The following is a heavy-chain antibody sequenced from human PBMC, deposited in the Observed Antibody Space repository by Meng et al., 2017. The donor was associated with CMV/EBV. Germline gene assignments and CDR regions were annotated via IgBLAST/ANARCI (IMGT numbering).Heavy chain of an antibody. CDR2: IYSGGST. J-gene: IGHJ5*02. D-gene: IGHD4/OR15-4a*01. Sequence: LSLTCAASGFTVSSNYMSWVRQAPGKGLEWVSVIYSGGSTYYADSVKGRFTISRDNSKNTLYLQMNSLRAEDAAVYYCASMVVTRGWFDPWGQGTLVTVSS. CDR3: ASMVVTRGWFDP. CDR1: GFTVSSNY. V-gene: IGHV3-53*01.